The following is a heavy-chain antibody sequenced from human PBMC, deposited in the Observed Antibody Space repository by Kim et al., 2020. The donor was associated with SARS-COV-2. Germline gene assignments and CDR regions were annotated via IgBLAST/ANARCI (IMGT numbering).Heavy chain of an antibody. D-gene: IGHD1-26*01. CDR3: AKDSGRGRYYFDS. Sequence: GGSLRLSCAVSGFTFSSYVMSWVRQAPGKGLEWVSGISGNGGSTYYADSVKGRFTISRDNSKNMLYLQMDSLRAEDTALYYCAKDSGRGRYYFDSWGQGTLVTVSS. CDR1: GFTFSSYV. J-gene: IGHJ4*02. V-gene: IGHV3-23*01. CDR2: ISGNGGST.